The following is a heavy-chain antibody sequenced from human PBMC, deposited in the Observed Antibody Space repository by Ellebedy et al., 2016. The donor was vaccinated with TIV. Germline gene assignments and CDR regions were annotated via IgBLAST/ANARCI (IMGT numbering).Heavy chain of an antibody. CDR3: ARADSSGYQPRDAFDI. J-gene: IGHJ3*02. CDR2: IYYSGST. Sequence: SETLSLXXTVSGGSISSYYWSWIRQPPGKGLEWIGYIYYSGSTNYNPSLKSRVTISVDTSKNQFSLKLSSVTAADTAVFYCARADSSGYQPRDAFDIWGQGTMVTVSS. D-gene: IGHD3-22*01. CDR1: GGSISSYY. V-gene: IGHV4-59*01.